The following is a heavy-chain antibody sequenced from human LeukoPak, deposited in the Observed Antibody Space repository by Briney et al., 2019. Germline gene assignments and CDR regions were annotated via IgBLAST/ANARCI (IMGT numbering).Heavy chain of an antibody. Sequence: GGSLRLSCVASGFTFSNYAMSWVRQAPGKGLELVSGIYGSDDKTVYGDAVKGRFTISRDNSKNTLYLQINSLRADDTAVYYCAKTQGYYDAWGQGALVTVSS. V-gene: IGHV3-23*01. CDR3: AKTQGYYDA. D-gene: IGHD2-15*01. CDR1: GFTFSNYA. J-gene: IGHJ5*02. CDR2: IYGSDDKT.